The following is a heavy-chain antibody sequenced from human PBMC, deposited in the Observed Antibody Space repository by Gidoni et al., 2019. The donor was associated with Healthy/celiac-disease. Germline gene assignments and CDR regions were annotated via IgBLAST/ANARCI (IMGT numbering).Heavy chain of an antibody. CDR1: GFTFSSYS. V-gene: IGHV3-21*01. J-gene: IGHJ6*02. CDR3: ARDVMHYQLSYAMDV. CDR2: ISSSGSYI. D-gene: IGHD2-2*01. Sequence: QLVESGGGLVKPGGSLRLSCSASGFTFSSYSINWVRQAPGKGLEWVSSISSSGSYIYYADSVKGRFTISRDSAKNSLYLQMNSLRAEDTAVYYCARDVMHYQLSYAMDVWGQGTTVTVSS.